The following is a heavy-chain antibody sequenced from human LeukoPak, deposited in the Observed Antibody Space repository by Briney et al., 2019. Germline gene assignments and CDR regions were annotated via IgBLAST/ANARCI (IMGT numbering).Heavy chain of an antibody. CDR2: IGGGGCTT. CDR3: AEVQSSYCRI. CDR1: GLTFGSYG. D-gene: IGHD3-10*01. V-gene: IGHV3-23*01. J-gene: IGHJ4*02. Sequence: GGSLRLSCVASGLTFGSYGMNWVRQAPGKGLEWVSSIGGGGCTTYYADSVRGRFTISRDNSKNSMYLQMSSLRAEDTAMYYCAEVQSSYCRIWGQGTLVTVSS.